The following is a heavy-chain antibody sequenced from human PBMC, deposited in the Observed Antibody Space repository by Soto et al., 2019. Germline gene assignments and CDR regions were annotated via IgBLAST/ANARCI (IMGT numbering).Heavy chain of an antibody. J-gene: IGHJ5*02. V-gene: IGHV3-48*01. D-gene: IGHD6-6*01. Sequence: EVQLVESGGGLVQPGGSLRLSCAASGFTFSSYSMNWVRQAPGKGLEWVSYISRSSSTIYYADSVKGRFTISRDNAKNSLYLQMNCLRAEDTAVYYCARPGIEYSSSRWFDPWGQGTLVTVSS. CDR2: ISRSSSTI. CDR3: ARPGIEYSSSRWFDP. CDR1: GFTFSSYS.